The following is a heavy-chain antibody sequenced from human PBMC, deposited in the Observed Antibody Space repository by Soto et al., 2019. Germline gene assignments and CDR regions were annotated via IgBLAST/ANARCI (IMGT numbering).Heavy chain of an antibody. CDR2: ISGSAGST. D-gene: IGHD3-22*01. Sequence: GGSLRLSCSGSGCSFISYAMSWVRQAPGKGLEWVAGISGSAGSTYYAASVKGRFTISKDNSRKTLHLQMSSLGADDTALYYCTRGMGNYYDRLNYFDYWGQGALVTVSS. CDR3: TRGMGNYYDRLNYFDY. V-gene: IGHV3-23*01. CDR1: GCSFISYA. J-gene: IGHJ4*02.